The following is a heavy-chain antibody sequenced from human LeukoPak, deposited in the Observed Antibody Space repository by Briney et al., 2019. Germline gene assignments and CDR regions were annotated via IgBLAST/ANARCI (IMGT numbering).Heavy chain of an antibody. V-gene: IGHV3-30*04. CDR2: ISYDGSNK. Sequence: GRSLRLSCAASGFTFSSYAMHWVRQAPGKGLEWVAVISYDGSNKYYADSVKGRFTISRDNSKNTLYLQMNSLRAEDTAVYYCARVSSGWYCFDYWGQGTLVAVSS. D-gene: IGHD6-19*01. J-gene: IGHJ4*02. CDR1: GFTFSSYA. CDR3: ARVSSGWYCFDY.